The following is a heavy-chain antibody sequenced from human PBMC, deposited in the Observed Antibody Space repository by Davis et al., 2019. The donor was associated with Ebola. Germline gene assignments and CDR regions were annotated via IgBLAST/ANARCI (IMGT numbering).Heavy chain of an antibody. J-gene: IGHJ6*02. CDR2: IYSAGGT. Sequence: GESLKISCAASGFTVNKSYMHWVRQAPGKGLEWVSVIYSAGGTYYAESVKGRFTISRDESKNTMYLEMNSLRAEDTGVYYCARIYYYYYGMDVWGQGTTVTVSS. CDR1: GFTVNKSY. CDR3: ARIYYYYYGMDV. V-gene: IGHV3-66*01.